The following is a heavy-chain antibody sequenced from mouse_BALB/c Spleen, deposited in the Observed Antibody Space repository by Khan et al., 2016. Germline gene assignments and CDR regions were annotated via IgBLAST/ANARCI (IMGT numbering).Heavy chain of an antibody. CDR3: ARSSWFAY. CDR1: GYTFTSYW. Sequence: QVQLQQSGAELAKPGASVKMSCKATGYTFTSYWMHWVKQRPGQGLEWIGYINPSTGYTEYNQKFKDKATLTADKSSSTAYMQLSSLTSEDSAVYSCARSSWFAYWGQGTLVTVSA. CDR2: INPSTGYT. J-gene: IGHJ3*01. V-gene: IGHV1-7*01.